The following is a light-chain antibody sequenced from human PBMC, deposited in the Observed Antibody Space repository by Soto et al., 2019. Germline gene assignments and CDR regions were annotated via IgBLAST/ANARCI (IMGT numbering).Light chain of an antibody. CDR1: SSDVGGSNF. CDR3: VSFTSSTTYV. CDR2: DVA. J-gene: IGLJ1*01. V-gene: IGLV2-14*03. Sequence: QSALTQPASVSASPGQSITISCTGTSSDVGGSNFVSWYQQHPGKPPKLIIYDVATRPSGVSNRFSGSKSGRTASLIISRLQTEDEADYYCVSFTSSTTYVFGSGTKLT.